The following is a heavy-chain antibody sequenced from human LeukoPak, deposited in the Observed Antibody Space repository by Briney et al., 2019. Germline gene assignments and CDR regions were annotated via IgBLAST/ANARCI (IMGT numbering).Heavy chain of an antibody. CDR3: AKAAFWSIAARAFDI. J-gene: IGHJ3*02. V-gene: IGHV3-9*01. CDR2: ISWNSGSI. Sequence: GGSLRLSCAASGFTFDDYAMHWVRQAPGKGLEWVSGISWNSGSIGYADSVKGRFAISRDNAKNSLYLQMNSLRAEDTALYYCAKAAFWSIAARAFDIWGQGTMVPVSS. D-gene: IGHD6-6*01. CDR1: GFTFDDYA.